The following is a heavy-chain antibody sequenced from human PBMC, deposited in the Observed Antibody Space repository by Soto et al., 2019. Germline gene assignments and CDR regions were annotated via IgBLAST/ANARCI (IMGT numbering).Heavy chain of an antibody. V-gene: IGHV2-5*02. CDR3: AHKGPEDWPLDY. D-gene: IGHD3-9*01. CDR1: GFSLSTSGVG. Sequence: QITLKESGPTLVRPTQTLTLTCAFSGFSLSTSGVGVGWIRQPPGKALEWLAVIYWDDSKHYSPSLRSRLTITKDTSKNHVVLTMTNMDPMYTGTYYCAHKGPEDWPLDYWGQGTLVTVSS. J-gene: IGHJ4*02. CDR2: IYWDDSK.